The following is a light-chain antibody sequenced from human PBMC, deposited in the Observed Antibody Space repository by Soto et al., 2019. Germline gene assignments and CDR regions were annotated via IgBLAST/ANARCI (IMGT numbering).Light chain of an antibody. Sequence: EIVLTQSPGTLSLSPGERATLSCRASQRISSSYLAWYQHKPGQAPRPLLYGASSRATGIPDRFSGSGSGTDFTLTISRLEPEDVAVYYCLHYGRSPPYTFGQGTKLEIK. V-gene: IGKV3-20*01. J-gene: IGKJ2*01. CDR1: QRISSSY. CDR2: GAS. CDR3: LHYGRSPPYT.